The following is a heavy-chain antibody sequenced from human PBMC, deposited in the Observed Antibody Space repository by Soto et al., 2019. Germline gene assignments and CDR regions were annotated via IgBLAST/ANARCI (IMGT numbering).Heavy chain of an antibody. CDR1: GYTFTSQL. Sequence: GESLKISFKASGYTFTSQLICWVRQVPGKGLEWMGVIFPGDSETRYSPSFQGQVTISADKSITTAYLQWSSLKASDTAMYYCERPISAWSFAYCGQGTQVTVSS. CDR2: IFPGDSET. CDR3: ERPISAWSFAY. D-gene: IGHD6-19*01. J-gene: IGHJ4*02. V-gene: IGHV5-51*01.